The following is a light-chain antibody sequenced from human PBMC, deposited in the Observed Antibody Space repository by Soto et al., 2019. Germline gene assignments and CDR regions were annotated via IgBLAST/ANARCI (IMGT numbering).Light chain of an antibody. CDR2: DAS. J-gene: IGKJ2*01. Sequence: DIQMTQSPSSLSASVGDRVIITCQASQDINNYLNWYQHKPGKAPNLLIYDASYLETGVPSRFSGSGSGTNFTFTISSLHPEDVATYYCQQFDNLLLYTFGQGTKLEIK. CDR3: QQFDNLLLYT. V-gene: IGKV1-33*01. CDR1: QDINNY.